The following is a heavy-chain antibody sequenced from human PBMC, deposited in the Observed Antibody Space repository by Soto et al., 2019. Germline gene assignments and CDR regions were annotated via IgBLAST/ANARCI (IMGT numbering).Heavy chain of an antibody. Sequence: EVQLLESGGGLVQPGGSLRLSCAASGFTFSSYAMSWVRQAPGKGLEWVSAISGSGGSTYYADSVKGRFTISRDNSKNKLNLQMNGERAEDTAVYYCGKDGTDEEWEQLRSSNTDYWGQGTLVTVSS. J-gene: IGHJ4*02. CDR1: GFTFSSYA. V-gene: IGHV3-23*01. CDR3: GKDGTDEEWEQLRSSNTDY. D-gene: IGHD1-26*01. CDR2: ISGSGGST.